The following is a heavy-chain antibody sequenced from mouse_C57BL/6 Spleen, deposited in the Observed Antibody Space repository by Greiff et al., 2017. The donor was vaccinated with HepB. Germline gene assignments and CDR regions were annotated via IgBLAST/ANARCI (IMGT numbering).Heavy chain of an antibody. D-gene: IGHD4-1*01. V-gene: IGHV5-17*01. Sequence: EVQLVESGGGLVKPGGSLKLSCAASGFTFSDYGMHWVRQAPEKGLEWVAYISSGSSTIYYADTVKGRFTISRDNAKNTLFLQMTSLRSEDTAMYYCAKGKTGAWFAYWGQGTLVTVSA. CDR2: ISSGSSTI. CDR1: GFTFSDYG. CDR3: AKGKTGAWFAY. J-gene: IGHJ3*01.